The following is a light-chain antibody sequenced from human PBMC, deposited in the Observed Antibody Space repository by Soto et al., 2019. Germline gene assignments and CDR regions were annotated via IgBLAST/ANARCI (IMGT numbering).Light chain of an antibody. J-gene: IGKJ1*01. CDR3: HQYDNAPQT. Sequence: EIVMTQSPLSLPATPGEPASISCRSSQGLLHTNGLNYLDWYLQKPGQAPKLLIYVGSYRASGVPDRFSGSGSGTDFTLTISRVEVEDVAVYYCHQYDNAPQTYGQGTKVDIK. CDR1: QGLLHTNGLNY. CDR2: VGS. V-gene: IGKV2-28*01.